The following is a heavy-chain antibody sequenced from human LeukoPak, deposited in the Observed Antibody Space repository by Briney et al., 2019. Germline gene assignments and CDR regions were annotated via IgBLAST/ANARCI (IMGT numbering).Heavy chain of an antibody. J-gene: IGHJ4*02. D-gene: IGHD3-22*01. V-gene: IGHV1-8*02. CDR1: GYTFTSYG. CDR3: ARGPYYYYDSSGYYYF. Sequence: ASVKVSCKASGYTFTSYGISWVRQAPGQGLEWMGWMNPNSGNTGYAQKFQGRVTMTRNTSISTAYMELSSLRSEDTAVYYCARGPYYYYDSSGYYYFWGQGTLVTVSS. CDR2: MNPNSGNT.